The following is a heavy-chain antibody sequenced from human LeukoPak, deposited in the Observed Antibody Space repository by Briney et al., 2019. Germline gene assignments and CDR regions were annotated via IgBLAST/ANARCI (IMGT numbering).Heavy chain of an antibody. V-gene: IGHV4-59*08. CDR1: GGSMRSYY. D-gene: IGHD6-13*01. J-gene: IGHJ3*02. CDR2: IYYSGST. Sequence: SETLSLTCTVSGGSMRSYYWSWIRQPAGKGLEWTGYIYYSGSTYYNPSLKSRVTISVDTSKNQFSLKQSSVTAADTAIYYCARHYIAAGGGDAFDIWGQGTMVIVSS. CDR3: ARHYIAAGGGDAFDI.